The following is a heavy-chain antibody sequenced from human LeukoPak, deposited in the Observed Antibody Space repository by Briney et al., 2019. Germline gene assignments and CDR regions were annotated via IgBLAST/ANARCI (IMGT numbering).Heavy chain of an antibody. Sequence: GGTLRLSCAASGFTFSSYGMHWVRQAPGKGLEWVAFIRYDGSNKYYADSVKGRFTISRDNSKNSLYLQMNSLRTEDTALYYCAKDIFPGAAAPDPWGQGTLVTVSS. D-gene: IGHD6-13*01. CDR3: AKDIFPGAAAPDP. CDR1: GFTFSSYG. V-gene: IGHV3-30*02. CDR2: IRYDGSNK. J-gene: IGHJ5*02.